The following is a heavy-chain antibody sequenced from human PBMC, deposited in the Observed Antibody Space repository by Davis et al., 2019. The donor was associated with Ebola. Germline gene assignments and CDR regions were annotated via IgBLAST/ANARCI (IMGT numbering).Heavy chain of an antibody. Sequence: ASVKVSCKASGYTFTSYYMHWVRQAPGQGLEWMGIINPSDGTTTYSQKFQGRVTMTRDTSTSTVYMELSSLRSEDTAVYYCARAIYYYDSSGYSDYWGQGTLVTVSS. J-gene: IGHJ4*02. CDR3: ARAIYYYDSSGYSDY. CDR2: INPSDGTT. V-gene: IGHV1-46*01. CDR1: GYTFTSYY. D-gene: IGHD3-22*01.